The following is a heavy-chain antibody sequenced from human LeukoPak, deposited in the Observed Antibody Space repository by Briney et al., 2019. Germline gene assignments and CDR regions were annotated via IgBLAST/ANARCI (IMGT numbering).Heavy chain of an antibody. D-gene: IGHD3-22*01. V-gene: IGHV3-33*01. J-gene: IGHJ4*02. CDR1: GFTFSSYG. Sequence: GGSLRLSCAASGFTFSSYGMHWVRQAPGKGLEWVAVIWYDGSNKYYADSVKGRFTISRDNSRNTLYLQMNSLRAEDTAVYYCARDFVGYYDNSGYYDYWGQGTLVTVSS. CDR2: IWYDGSNK. CDR3: ARDFVGYYDNSGYYDY.